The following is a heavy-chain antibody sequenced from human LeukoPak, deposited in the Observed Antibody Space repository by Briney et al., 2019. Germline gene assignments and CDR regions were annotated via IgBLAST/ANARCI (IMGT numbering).Heavy chain of an antibody. J-gene: IGHJ4*02. D-gene: IGHD3-22*01. CDR3: ARGYYYDSSGYYLTFDY. V-gene: IGHV3-21*01. CDR1: GFTFSSYS. CDR2: ISSSSSYI. Sequence: GGSLRLSCAASGFTFSSYSMNWVRQAPGKGLEWVSSISSSSSYIYYADSVKGRFTISRDNAKNSLYLQMNSLRAEDTAVCYCARGYYYDSSGYYLTFDYWGQGTLVTVSS.